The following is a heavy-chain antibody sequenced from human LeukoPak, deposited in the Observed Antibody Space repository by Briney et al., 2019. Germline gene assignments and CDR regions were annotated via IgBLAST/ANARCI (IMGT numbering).Heavy chain of an antibody. V-gene: IGHV3-33*01. CDR3: ARGPQRGTMVRGVINY. CDR1: GFTFSSYG. CDR2: IWYDGSNK. J-gene: IGHJ4*02. Sequence: QPGRSLRLSCAASGFTFSSYGMHWVRQAPGKGLEWVAVIWYDGSNKYYADSVKGRFTISRDNSKNTLYLQMNSLRAEDTAVYYCARGPQRGTMVRGVINYWGQGTLVTVSS. D-gene: IGHD3-10*01.